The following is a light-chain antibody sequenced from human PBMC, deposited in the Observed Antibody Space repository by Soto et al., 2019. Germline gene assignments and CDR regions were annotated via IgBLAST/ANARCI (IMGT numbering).Light chain of an antibody. V-gene: IGLV2-8*01. CDR3: MCYAGGNNWV. CDR1: SSDVGTHAY. CDR2: DVT. Sequence: QSALTQPPSASGSPGQSVTISCTGTSSDVGTHAYVSWYQQHAGKAPKLMIYDVTKRPSGVPDRFSGSKSANTASLTVSGLQDEDEADYYCMCYAGGNNWVFGGGTKLTVL. J-gene: IGLJ3*02.